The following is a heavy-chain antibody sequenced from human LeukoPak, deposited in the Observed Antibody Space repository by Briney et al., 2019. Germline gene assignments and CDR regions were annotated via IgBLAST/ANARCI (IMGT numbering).Heavy chain of an antibody. V-gene: IGHV3-23*01. CDR1: GFSFSTSA. Sequence: GGSLRLSCAASGFSFSTSAMSWVRQAPGKGLEWVSVISDSGGETYYADSVKGRFTISRDNAKNSLYLQVNSLRAEDTAVYYCARVMITVTTSDYWGQGTLVTVSS. CDR3: ARVMITVTTSDY. D-gene: IGHD4-17*01. CDR2: ISDSGGET. J-gene: IGHJ4*02.